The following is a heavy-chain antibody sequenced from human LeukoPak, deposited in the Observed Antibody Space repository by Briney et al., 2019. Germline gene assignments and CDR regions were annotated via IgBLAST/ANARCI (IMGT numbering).Heavy chain of an antibody. V-gene: IGHV3-49*03. CDR3: TRARGYFDWLSSLYYFDY. D-gene: IGHD3-9*01. J-gene: IGHJ4*02. CDR2: IRSKAYGGTI. Sequence: GGSLRLSCTASGFTFGDYAMSWFRQAPGKGLEWVGFIRSKAYGGTIEYAASVKGRFTISRDDSKSIAYLQMNSLKTEDTAVYYCTRARGYFDWLSSLYYFDYWGQGTLVTVSS. CDR1: GFTFGDYA.